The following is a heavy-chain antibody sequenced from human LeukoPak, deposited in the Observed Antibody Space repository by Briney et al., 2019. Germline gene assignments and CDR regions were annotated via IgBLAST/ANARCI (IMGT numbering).Heavy chain of an antibody. CDR3: AKGALWYGQNDY. V-gene: IGHV3-23*01. Sequence: VGSLRLSCAASGVTFSNYAMSWGREAPAKGLGCGSAVCGSADSTYYPDSVKVRFTISRDNSKNTLYLQLNSLRADDTAVYYCAKGALWYGQNDYWGQGTLVTVSS. J-gene: IGHJ4*02. D-gene: IGHD3-10*01. CDR2: VCGSADST. CDR1: GVTFSNYA.